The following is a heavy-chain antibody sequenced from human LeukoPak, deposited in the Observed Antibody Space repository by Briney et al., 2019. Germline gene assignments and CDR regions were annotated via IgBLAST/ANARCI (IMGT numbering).Heavy chain of an antibody. D-gene: IGHD4-11*01. Sequence: SVKVSCKASGGTFSSYAISWVRQAPGQGLEWMGRIIPILGIANYAQKFQGRVTITADKSTSTAYMELSSLRSEDTAVYYCARDQDYSNYPSLDYWGQGTLVTVSS. CDR2: IIPILGIA. V-gene: IGHV1-69*04. CDR1: GGTFSSYA. J-gene: IGHJ4*02. CDR3: ARDQDYSNYPSLDY.